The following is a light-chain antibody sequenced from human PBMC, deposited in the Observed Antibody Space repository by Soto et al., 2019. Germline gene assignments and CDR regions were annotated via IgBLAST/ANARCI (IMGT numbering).Light chain of an antibody. V-gene: IGKV3-11*01. CDR1: QSVSSN. J-gene: IGKJ5*01. CDR3: QQRSNRLPIT. CDR2: GAS. Sequence: DIVMTQSPATLSVFPGERATLSCRASQSVSSNLAWYQQKPGQAPRLLIYGASSRAPGVPARFSGSGSGTDFTLTISSLEPEDFAVYYCQQRSNRLPITFGQGTRLEIK.